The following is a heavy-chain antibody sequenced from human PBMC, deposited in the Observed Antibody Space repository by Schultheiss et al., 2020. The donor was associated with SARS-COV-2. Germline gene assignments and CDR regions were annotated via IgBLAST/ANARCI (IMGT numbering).Heavy chain of an antibody. Sequence: SETLSLTCTVSGGSVSSGSYYWSWIRQPPGKGLEWIGYIYYSGSTNYNPSLKSRVTISVDTSKNQFSLTLTSVTAADTAVYDCARDGGGGIVEGGWFDPWGQGTLVTVSS. D-gene: IGHD2-15*01. J-gene: IGHJ5*02. CDR2: IYYSGST. V-gene: IGHV4-61*01. CDR1: GGSVSSGSYY. CDR3: ARDGGGGIVEGGWFDP.